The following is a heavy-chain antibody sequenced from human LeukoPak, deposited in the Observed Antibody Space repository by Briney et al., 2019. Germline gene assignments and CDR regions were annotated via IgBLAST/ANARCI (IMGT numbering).Heavy chain of an antibody. J-gene: IGHJ4*02. D-gene: IGHD2-15*01. CDR3: ARGPHCSGGACYPVSDY. Sequence: SETLSLTCTVSGGSMSSGSYYWSWIRQPAGRGLEWIGRIYASGSTNYNPSLKSRVTISLDMSMNQFSLKLSSVTAADTAVYYCARGPHCSGGACYPVSDYWGQGTLVTVSS. CDR2: IYASGST. V-gene: IGHV4-61*02. CDR1: GGSMSSGSYY.